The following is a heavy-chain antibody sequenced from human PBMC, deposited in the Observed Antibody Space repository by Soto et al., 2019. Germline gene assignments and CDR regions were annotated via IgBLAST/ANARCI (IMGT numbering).Heavy chain of an antibody. D-gene: IGHD6-19*01. CDR3: ARQNPRIPVAGAVGFDY. V-gene: IGHV5-51*01. CDR1: GFSLNTYW. Sequence: GESLKISCEGFGFSLNTYWIGWVRQMPGKGLEWMGIIYPGDSKIRYSPSFQGQVTISADTSISTAYLQWSSLKASDTAMYYCARQNPRIPVAGAVGFDYWGQGTQVTVSS. J-gene: IGHJ4*02. CDR2: IYPGDSKI.